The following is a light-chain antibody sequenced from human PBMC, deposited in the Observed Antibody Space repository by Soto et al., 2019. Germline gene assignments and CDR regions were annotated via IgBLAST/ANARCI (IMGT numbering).Light chain of an antibody. Sequence: QSVLTQPASVSGSLGQSITISCTGTTRDIAGYNYISLYQQLPGKAXKLMIYXXTXWPSGISNRFSGSKSGNTASLTISGLQAEDEADYYCTSFSSSTSLYVFGTGIKVTVL. J-gene: IGLJ1*01. V-gene: IGLV2-14*03. CDR3: TSFSSSTSLYV. CDR2: XXT. CDR1: TRDIAGYNY.